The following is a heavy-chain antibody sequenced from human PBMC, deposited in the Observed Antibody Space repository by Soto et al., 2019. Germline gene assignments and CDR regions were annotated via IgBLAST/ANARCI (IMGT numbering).Heavy chain of an antibody. CDR3: ARDLLYGSGSYYSPYYYYYGMDV. CDR1: GFTFSSYA. Sequence: RLSCAASGFTFSSYAMHWVRQAPGKGLEWVAVISYDGSNKYYADSVRGRFTISRDNSKNTLYLQMNSLRAEDTAVYYCARDLLYGSGSYYSPYYYYYGMDVWGQGTTVTVSS. CDR2: ISYDGSNK. V-gene: IGHV3-30-3*01. D-gene: IGHD3-10*01. J-gene: IGHJ6*02.